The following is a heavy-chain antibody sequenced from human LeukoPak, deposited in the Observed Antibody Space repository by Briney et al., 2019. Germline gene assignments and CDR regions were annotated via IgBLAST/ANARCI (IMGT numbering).Heavy chain of an antibody. V-gene: IGHV3-33*01. Sequence: GGSLRLSCAASGFTFSTYAIHWVRQAPGKGLEWVAVIWFDGSEQYYADSVKGRFIISRDNSKSTSNLQLNSLRAEDTAVYYCAREGDSRWGELSPWGQGTLVTVSS. J-gene: IGHJ1*01. CDR3: AREGDSRWGELSP. D-gene: IGHD3-16*02. CDR2: IWFDGSEQ. CDR1: GFTFSTYA.